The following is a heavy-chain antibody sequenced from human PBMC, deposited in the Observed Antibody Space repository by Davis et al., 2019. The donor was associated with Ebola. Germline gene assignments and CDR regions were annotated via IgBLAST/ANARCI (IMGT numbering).Heavy chain of an antibody. D-gene: IGHD5-12*01. V-gene: IGHV3-73*01. CDR3: TYSGYGGIDY. Sequence: GGSLRLSCAASGFTFSGSAMHWVRQASGKGLEWVGRIKSKANSYATAYAASVKGRFTISRDDSKNTAYLQMNSLKTEDTAVYYCTYSGYGGIDYWGQGTLVTVSS. J-gene: IGHJ4*02. CDR2: IKSKANSYAT. CDR1: GFTFSGSA.